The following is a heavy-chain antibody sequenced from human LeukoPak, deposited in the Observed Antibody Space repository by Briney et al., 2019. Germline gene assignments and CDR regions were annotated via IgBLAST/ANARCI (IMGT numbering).Heavy chain of an antibody. Sequence: GGSLRLSCVASGFTFSSYSMNWVRQAPGKGLEWVSGISWNSGSIGYADSVKGRFTISRDNAKNSLYLQMNSLRAEDTALYYCAKATKYYYDSSGYPSDYYYYGMDVWGQGTTVTVSS. CDR2: ISWNSGSI. CDR3: AKATKYYYDSSGYPSDYYYYGMDV. CDR1: GFTFSSYS. V-gene: IGHV3-9*01. D-gene: IGHD3-22*01. J-gene: IGHJ6*02.